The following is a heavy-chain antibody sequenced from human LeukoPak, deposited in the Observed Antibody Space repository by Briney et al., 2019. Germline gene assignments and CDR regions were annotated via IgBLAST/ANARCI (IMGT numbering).Heavy chain of an antibody. CDR1: GLTFSAYA. J-gene: IGHJ6*02. CDR3: ARDLHYYVAVDV. CDR2: IGSDNKP. V-gene: IGHV3-23*01. D-gene: IGHD3-10*02. Sequence: GGSLRLSCEASGLTFSAYAMTWVRQAPGKGLEWVSSIGSDNKPHYSESVKGRFAISRDNSKNTLFLQLHNLRVEDTALYYCARDLHYYVAVDVWGQGTTVTVSS.